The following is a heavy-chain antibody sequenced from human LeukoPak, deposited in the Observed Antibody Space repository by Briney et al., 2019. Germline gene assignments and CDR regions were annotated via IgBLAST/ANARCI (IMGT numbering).Heavy chain of an antibody. CDR1: GFIFNTYW. Sequence: PGRSLRLSCAASGFIFNTYWMHWVRQAPGKGLVWVSRINSDESRTAYADSVKGRFSISRDNAKNTLYLQMNSLRAEDTAMYYCARGYGDWFDPWGQGTLVTVSS. CDR2: INSDESRT. V-gene: IGHV3-74*01. CDR3: ARGYGDWFDP. D-gene: IGHD4-17*01. J-gene: IGHJ5*02.